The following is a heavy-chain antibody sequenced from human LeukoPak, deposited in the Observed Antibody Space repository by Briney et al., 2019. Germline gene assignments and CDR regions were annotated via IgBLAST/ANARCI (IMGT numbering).Heavy chain of an antibody. Sequence: GASVKVSCKVSGYTLTELSMHWVRQAPGKGLEWMGGFDPEDGETIYAQKFQGRVTMTEDTSTDTAYMELSSLRSEDTAVYYCARYNYDSSSDDYNYYMDVWGKGTTVTVSS. CDR3: ARYNYDSSSDDYNYYMDV. CDR1: GYTLTELS. D-gene: IGHD1-20*01. CDR2: FDPEDGET. V-gene: IGHV1-24*01. J-gene: IGHJ6*03.